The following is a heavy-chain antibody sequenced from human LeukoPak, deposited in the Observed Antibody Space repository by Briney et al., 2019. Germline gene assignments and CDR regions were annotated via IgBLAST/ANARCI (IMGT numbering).Heavy chain of an antibody. CDR3: AKDNRRHYTSGPNPDSLH. V-gene: IGHV3-9*01. D-gene: IGHD6-19*01. CDR2: ISWNSGSI. CDR1: GFTFDDYA. Sequence: GGSLRLSCAASGFTFDDYAMHWVRQAPGKGLEWVSGISWNSGSIGYADSVKGRFTISRDDAKNSLYLQMNSLRVEDTAFYYCAKDNRRHYTSGPNPDSLHWGQGALVTVSS. J-gene: IGHJ4*02.